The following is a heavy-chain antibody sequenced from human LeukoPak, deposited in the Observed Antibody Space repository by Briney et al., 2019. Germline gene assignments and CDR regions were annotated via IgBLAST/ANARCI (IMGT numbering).Heavy chain of an antibody. Sequence: PSVKVFCKASGGTFSTYAINWVRQAPGQGLEWMGGIIPIFGTADYAQKFQGRVTITTDESTSTAYMELSSLRSEDTAVYYCARDKDGCSSGPFDPWDQGTLVTVSS. CDR1: GGTFSTYA. V-gene: IGHV1-69*05. J-gene: IGHJ5*02. CDR2: IIPIFGTA. CDR3: ARDKDGCSSGPFDP. D-gene: IGHD6-19*01.